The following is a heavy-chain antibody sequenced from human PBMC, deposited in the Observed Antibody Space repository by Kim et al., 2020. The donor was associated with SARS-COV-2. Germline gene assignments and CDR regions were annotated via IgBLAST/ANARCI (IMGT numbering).Heavy chain of an antibody. V-gene: IGHV4-4*02. CDR2: T. D-gene: IGHD3-10*01. CDR3: ASQRPYGPFDY. J-gene: IGHJ4*02. Sequence: TNYNPSLKSRVTISVDKSKNQFSLKLSSVTAADTAVYYCASQRPYGPFDYWGQGTLVTVSS.